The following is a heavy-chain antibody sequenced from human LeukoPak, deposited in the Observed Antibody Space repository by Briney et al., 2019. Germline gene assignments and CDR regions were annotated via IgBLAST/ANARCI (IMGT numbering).Heavy chain of an antibody. V-gene: IGHV3-30-3*01. CDR1: GFTFNTHA. CDR2: ITYDGLNK. J-gene: IGHJ4*02. CDR3: TRSFGSGSYPTWFDY. D-gene: IGHD3-10*01. Sequence: SGGSLRLSCAASGFTFNTHAMHWVRQTPGAGLEWVAIITYDGLNKYYPDSVKGRFTISRDNSKNTLYLQMNSLRAEDTAVYYCTRSFGSGSYPTWFDYWGQGSLVTVSS.